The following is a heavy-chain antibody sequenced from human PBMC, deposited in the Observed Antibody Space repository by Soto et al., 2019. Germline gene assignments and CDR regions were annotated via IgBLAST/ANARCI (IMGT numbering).Heavy chain of an antibody. CDR1: GYTFTSSD. CDR3: ARTYGDLDY. CDR2: MNSNSGNS. D-gene: IGHD4-17*01. V-gene: IGHV1-8*01. J-gene: IGHJ4*02. Sequence: QVQLVQSGAEVKKPGASVKVSCKASGYTFTSSDINWVRQATGQGLEWMGWMNSNSGNSGIPQKFQGRVTMTRDTSISTAYMELSSLRSEDTAVYYCARTYGDLDYWVQGPLVTVSS.